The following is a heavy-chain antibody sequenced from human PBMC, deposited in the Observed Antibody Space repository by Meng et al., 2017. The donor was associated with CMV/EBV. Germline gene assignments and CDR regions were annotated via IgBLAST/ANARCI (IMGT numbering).Heavy chain of an antibody. V-gene: IGHV4-59*01. D-gene: IGHD2-2*01. CDR2: IYYSGST. Sequence: QLQGSGPGLVKPTVTLALSCTVSGGSISSYHWSWILQPPGKGLKWIGYIYYSGSTNYNPSLKSRVTISVDTSKNQFSLKLSSVTAADTAVYYCASVGSTTPYFDYWGQGTLVTSPQ. J-gene: IGHJ4*02. CDR1: GGSISSYH. CDR3: ASVGSTTPYFDY.